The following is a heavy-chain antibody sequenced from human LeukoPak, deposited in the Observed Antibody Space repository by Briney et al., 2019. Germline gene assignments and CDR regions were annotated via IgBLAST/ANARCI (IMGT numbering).Heavy chain of an antibody. Sequence: GGSLRLSCAASGFVFSDYGMHWVRQAPGKGLEWVAFIRYDGSSEFYADSVKGRFTVSRDNSKNTLYLQMNGLRGEDTASYHCAKTGFQFGGYYYYMDVWGKGTTVTVSS. CDR3: AKTGFQFGGYYYYMDV. V-gene: IGHV3-30*02. J-gene: IGHJ6*03. CDR2: IRYDGSSE. D-gene: IGHD1-14*01. CDR1: GFVFSDYG.